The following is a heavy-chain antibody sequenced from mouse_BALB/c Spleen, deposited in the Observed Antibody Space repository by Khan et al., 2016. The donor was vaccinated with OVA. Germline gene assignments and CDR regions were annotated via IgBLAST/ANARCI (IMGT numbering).Heavy chain of an antibody. CDR2: ISYSGST. J-gene: IGHJ2*01. CDR3: ARTARIKY. Sequence: VQLQQSGPGLVKPSQSLSLTCTVTGYSITSGYGWNWIRQFPGNKLEWMGYISYSGSTNYNPSLKSRISITRDTSKNQFFLQLNSVTTEDTATYYCARTARIKYWGQGTTLTVAS. CDR1: GYSITSGYG. V-gene: IGHV3-2*02. D-gene: IGHD1-2*01.